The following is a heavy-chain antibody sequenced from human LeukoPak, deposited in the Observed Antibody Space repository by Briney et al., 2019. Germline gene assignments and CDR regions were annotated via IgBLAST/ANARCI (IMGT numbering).Heavy chain of an antibody. Sequence: PGRSLRLSCAASGFTFSSYAMHWVRQAPGKGLEWVAVISYDGSNKYYADSVKGRFTISRDNSKNTLYLQMNSLRAEDTAVYYCARGRPGYYDSSGYYGSFDYWGQATLVTVSS. V-gene: IGHV3-30-3*01. J-gene: IGHJ4*02. CDR3: ARGRPGYYDSSGYYGSFDY. CDR2: ISYDGSNK. CDR1: GFTFSSYA. D-gene: IGHD3-22*01.